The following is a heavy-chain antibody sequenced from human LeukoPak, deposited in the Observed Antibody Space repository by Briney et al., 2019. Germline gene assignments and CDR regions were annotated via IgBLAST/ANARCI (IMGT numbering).Heavy chain of an antibody. CDR1: GGSIRSHY. CDR2: IYHTWST. J-gene: IGHJ3*02. D-gene: IGHD2-2*01. CDR3: ARYIVVVPAAIRTDAFDI. Sequence: SETLSLTCTVSGGSIRSHYWSWIRQPPGKGLEWIGFIYHTWSTDYNPSLKSRVTLSVDTSKNRFSLKLSSVTAADTAVYYCARYIVVVPAAIRTDAFDIWGQGTMVTVSS. V-gene: IGHV4-59*08.